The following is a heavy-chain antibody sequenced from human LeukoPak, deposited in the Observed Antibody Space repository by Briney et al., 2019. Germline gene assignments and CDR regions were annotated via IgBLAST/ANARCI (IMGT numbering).Heavy chain of an antibody. CDR1: GGSISSSSYY. CDR3: ASMTVVTLFDY. CDR2: IYYSGST. V-gene: IGHV4-39*01. D-gene: IGHD4-23*01. J-gene: IGHJ4*02. Sequence: SETLSLTCTVSGGSISSSSYYWGWIRQPPGKGLEWIGSIYYSGSTYYNPSLKSRVTISVDTSENQFSLKLSSVTAADTAVYYCASMTVVTLFDYWGQGTLVTVSS.